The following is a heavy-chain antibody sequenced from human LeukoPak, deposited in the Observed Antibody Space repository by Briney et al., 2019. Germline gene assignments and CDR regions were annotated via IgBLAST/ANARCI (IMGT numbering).Heavy chain of an antibody. J-gene: IGHJ6*02. CDR3: ARRVTLVRGVYYHGMDV. Sequence: SETLSLTCTVSGGSINSHYWSWIRQPPGKRLEWIGNIYYRGSTNYNPSLQSRVAISVDRSKNHFSLKLSSVTAADTAMYYCARRVTLVRGVYYHGMDVWGQGTTVTVSS. CDR1: GGSINSHY. CDR2: IYYRGST. D-gene: IGHD3-10*01. V-gene: IGHV4-59*08.